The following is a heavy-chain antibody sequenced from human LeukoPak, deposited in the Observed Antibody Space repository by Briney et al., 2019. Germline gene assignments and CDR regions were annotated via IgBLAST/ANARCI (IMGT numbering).Heavy chain of an antibody. D-gene: IGHD2-15*01. V-gene: IGHV3-21*01. CDR2: ISTSSSYI. CDR3: ARGCSGGSCYSDYYYYYMDV. Sequence: GGSLRLSCAASGFTFSSYSLNWVRQAPGKGLEWVSSISTSSSYIYYADSVKGRFTISRDNARNSLYLHMNSLRAEDTAVYYCARGCSGGSCYSDYYYYYMDVWGKGTTVTIS. J-gene: IGHJ6*03. CDR1: GFTFSSYS.